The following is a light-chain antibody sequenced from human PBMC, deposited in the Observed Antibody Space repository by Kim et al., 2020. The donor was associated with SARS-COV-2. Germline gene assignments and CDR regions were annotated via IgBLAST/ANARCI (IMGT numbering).Light chain of an antibody. CDR3: NSRDSSGNHLV. CDR2: NKN. Sequence: QDPAVSVALGQTVRITCQGDSLRSYYASWYQQKPGQAPVLVIYNKNNRPSGIPDRFSGSSSGNTASLTITGAQAEDDADYYCNSRDSSGNHLVFG. CDR1: SLRSYY. J-gene: IGLJ2*01. V-gene: IGLV3-19*01.